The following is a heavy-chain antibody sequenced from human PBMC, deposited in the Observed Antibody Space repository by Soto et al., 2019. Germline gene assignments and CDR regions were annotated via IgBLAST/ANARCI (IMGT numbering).Heavy chain of an antibody. CDR2: FYYSGST. J-gene: IGHJ6*02. D-gene: IGHD2-15*01. CDR1: GGSISSGGYY. V-gene: IGHV4-31*03. Sequence: QVQLQESGPGLVKPSQTLSLTCTVSGGSISSGGYYWSWIRQHPGKGLEWIGYFYYSGSTYYNPSLKSRVTISVDTSKNQFSLKLSSVTAADTAVYYCARDGLQSGYGMDVWGQGTTVTVSS. CDR3: ARDGLQSGYGMDV.